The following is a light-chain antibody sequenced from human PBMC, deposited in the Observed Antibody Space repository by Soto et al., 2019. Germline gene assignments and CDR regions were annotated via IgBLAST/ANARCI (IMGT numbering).Light chain of an antibody. Sequence: DIQMTKSPSSLSASVGDRVTITCRTSQIINSYLNWYQQKPGRAPKLLIYTASSLQSGVPSRFSGSGSGTDFTLTISSLQPADFATYYCQQSYSTPRTFGQGTKVEIK. CDR2: TAS. CDR3: QQSYSTPRT. V-gene: IGKV1-39*01. J-gene: IGKJ1*01. CDR1: QIINSY.